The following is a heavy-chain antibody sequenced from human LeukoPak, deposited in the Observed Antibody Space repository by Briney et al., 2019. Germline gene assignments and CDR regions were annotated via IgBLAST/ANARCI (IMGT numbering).Heavy chain of an antibody. CDR3: ARVGYDSSGYYYGSLDY. CDR2: IYYSGST. J-gene: IGHJ4*02. V-gene: IGHV4-59*01. CDR1: GGSISSYY. D-gene: IGHD3-22*01. Sequence: SETLSLTCTVSGGSISSYYWSWIRQPPGKGLEWIGYIYYSGSTNYNPSLKSRVTISVETSKNQFSLKLSSVTAADTAVYYCARVGYDSSGYYYGSLDYWGQGTLVTVSS.